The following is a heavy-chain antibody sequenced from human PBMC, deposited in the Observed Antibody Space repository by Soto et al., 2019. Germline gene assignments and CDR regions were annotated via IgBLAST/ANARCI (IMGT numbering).Heavy chain of an antibody. J-gene: IGHJ6*02. CDR2: ISAYNGNT. Sequence: ASVKVSCKASGYTFTSYGISWVRQAPGQGLEWMGWISAYNGNTNYAQKLQGRVTMTTDTSTSTAYMELRSLRSDDTAVYYCARGEPVNYYGSGSYYTTSAVPPRMDVWGQGTTVTVSS. CDR3: ARGEPVNYYGSGSYYTTSAVPPRMDV. V-gene: IGHV1-18*01. CDR1: GYTFTSYG. D-gene: IGHD3-10*01.